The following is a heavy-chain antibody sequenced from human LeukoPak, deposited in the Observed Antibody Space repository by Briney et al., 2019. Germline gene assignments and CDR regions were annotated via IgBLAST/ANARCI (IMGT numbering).Heavy chain of an antibody. Sequence: SETLSLTCAVYGGSFSGYYWSWIRLPPGKGLEWIGEINHSGSTKYNPSLKSRVTISADTSKNQFSLKLTSLTAADTAVYYCARGTYNYYDFWSGYAPYYYYYMDVWGTGTTVTVSS. V-gene: IGHV4-34*01. CDR3: ARGTYNYYDFWSGYAPYYYYYMDV. CDR2: INHSGST. CDR1: GGSFSGYY. J-gene: IGHJ6*03. D-gene: IGHD3-3*01.